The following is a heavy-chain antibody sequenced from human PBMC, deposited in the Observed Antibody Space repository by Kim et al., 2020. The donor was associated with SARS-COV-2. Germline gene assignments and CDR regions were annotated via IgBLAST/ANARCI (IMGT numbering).Heavy chain of an antibody. CDR3: ARQGGSYGSGSYYYYYGMDV. D-gene: IGHD3-10*01. CDR2: INHSGST. J-gene: IGHJ6*02. Sequence: SETLSLTCAVYGGSFSGYYWSWIRQPPGKGLEWIGEINHSGSTNYNPSLKSRVTISVDTSKNQFSLKLSSVTAADTAVYYCARQGGSYGSGSYYYYYGMDVWGQGTTVTVSS. V-gene: IGHV4-34*01. CDR1: GGSFSGYY.